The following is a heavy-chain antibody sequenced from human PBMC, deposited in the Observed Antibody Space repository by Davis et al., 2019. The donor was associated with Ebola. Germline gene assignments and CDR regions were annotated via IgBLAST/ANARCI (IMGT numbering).Heavy chain of an antibody. CDR3: ARDRDPAVAWGF. V-gene: IGHV3-7*01. J-gene: IGHJ4*02. D-gene: IGHD6-19*01. CDR2: IKEDGSER. CDR1: GFSLTSYG. Sequence: GESPKTSCATSGFSLTSYGMTWVRQAPGKGLKWVANIKEDGSERYYVDSVKGRFTISRDNTKNSLYLQMNSLRVEDTAVYYCARDRDPAVAWGFWGQGTLVTVSS.